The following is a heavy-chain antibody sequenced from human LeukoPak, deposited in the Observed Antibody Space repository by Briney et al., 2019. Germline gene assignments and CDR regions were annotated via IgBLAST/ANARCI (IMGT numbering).Heavy chain of an antibody. CDR1: GGSISSYY. D-gene: IGHD3-22*01. CDR2: IYYSGTT. Sequence: SETLSLTCTVSGGSISSYYWNWIRQPPGKGLEWIGFIYYSGTTNYNPSLKSRVTISVDTSKNQFSLKLSSVTAADTAVYYCAKDKQPYYYDSSGYYYGDPANYFDYWGQGTLVTVSS. J-gene: IGHJ4*02. V-gene: IGHV4-59*01. CDR3: AKDKQPYYYDSSGYYYGDPANYFDY.